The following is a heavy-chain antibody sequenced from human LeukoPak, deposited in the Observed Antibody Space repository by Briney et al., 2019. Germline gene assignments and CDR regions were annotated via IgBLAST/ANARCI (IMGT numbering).Heavy chain of an antibody. V-gene: IGHV3-43*01. J-gene: IGHJ4*02. D-gene: IGHD1-14*01. CDR1: GFTFDDYT. Sequence: GGSLRLSCAASGFTFDDYTMHWVRQAPGKGLEWVSLITWDGGSTYYADSVKGRFTISRDNSKNSLYLQMNSLRTEDTALYYCAKGDRGQPDYWGQGTLVTVSS. CDR2: ITWDGGST. CDR3: AKGDRGQPDY.